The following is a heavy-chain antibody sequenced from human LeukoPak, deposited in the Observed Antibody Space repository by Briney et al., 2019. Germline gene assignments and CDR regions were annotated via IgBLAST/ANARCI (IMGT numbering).Heavy chain of an antibody. J-gene: IGHJ4*02. D-gene: IGHD6-13*01. Sequence: SETLSLTCTVSGGSISRNDYYWSWIRQLPGKGLEWIGYIYYSGSTYYNPSLKSRVTMSVDTSKNQFSLKLSSVTAADTAVYYCAIELLAAAPGYWGQGTLVTVSS. CDR2: IYYSGST. CDR3: AIELLAAAPGY. V-gene: IGHV4-31*03. CDR1: GGSISRNDYY.